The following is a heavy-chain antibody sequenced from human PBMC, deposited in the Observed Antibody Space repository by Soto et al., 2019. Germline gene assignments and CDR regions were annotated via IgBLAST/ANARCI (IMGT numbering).Heavy chain of an antibody. V-gene: IGHV4-59*08. CDR1: GVSISSYY. J-gene: IGHJ4*02. CDR3: ARVSFRFGEPYHFDY. D-gene: IGHD3-10*01. CDR2: IYYSGST. Sequence: PSETLSLTCTVSGVSISSYYWSYIRQPPGKGLEWIGYIYYSGSTNYNPSLKSRVTISVDTSKNQFSLKLSSVTAADTAVYYCARVSFRFGEPYHFDYWGQGTLVTVSS.